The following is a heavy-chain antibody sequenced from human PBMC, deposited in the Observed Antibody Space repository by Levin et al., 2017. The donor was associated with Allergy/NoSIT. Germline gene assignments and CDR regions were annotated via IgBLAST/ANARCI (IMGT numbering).Heavy chain of an antibody. Sequence: SETLSLTCTVSGGSISSSISYWGWIRQAPGKGLEWIGSIYNSGSTYYNPSLKSRVTTSVDTSKNQLSLKLSSVTAADTAVYYCARQCYDILTGYDNFDYWGQGTLVTVSS. CDR2: IYNSGST. CDR3: ARQCYDILTGYDNFDY. CDR1: GGSISSSISY. V-gene: IGHV4-39*01. J-gene: IGHJ4*02. D-gene: IGHD3-9*01.